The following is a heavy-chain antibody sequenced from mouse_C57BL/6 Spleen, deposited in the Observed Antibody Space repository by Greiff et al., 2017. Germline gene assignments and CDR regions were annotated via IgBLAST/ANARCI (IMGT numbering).Heavy chain of an antibody. D-gene: IGHD2-3*01. CDR1: GYTFTSYW. J-gene: IGHJ2*01. V-gene: IGHV1-50*01. CDR2: IDPSDSYT. CDR3: ARKGIYDGYYGREY. Sequence: QVQLQQPGAELVKPGASVKLSCKASGYTFTSYWMQWVKQRPGQGLEWIGEIDPSDSYTNYNQKFKGKATLTVDTSSSTAYMQLSSLTSEDTAIYYCARKGIYDGYYGREYWGQGTTLTVSS.